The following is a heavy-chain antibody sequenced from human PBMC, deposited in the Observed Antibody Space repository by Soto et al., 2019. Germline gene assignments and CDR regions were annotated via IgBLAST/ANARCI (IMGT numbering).Heavy chain of an antibody. J-gene: IGHJ4*02. Sequence: QVQLVQSGAEVKKPGSSVKVSCKASGGTFSSYAISWVRQAPGQGLEWMGGIIPIFGTANYAQKFQGRVTITADESTXXXXXXXXXXRSEDTAVYYCARSMGLINFDYWGQGTLVTV. CDR1: GGTFSSYA. V-gene: IGHV1-69*01. D-gene: IGHD2-8*01. CDR3: ARSMGLINFDY. CDR2: IIPIFGTA.